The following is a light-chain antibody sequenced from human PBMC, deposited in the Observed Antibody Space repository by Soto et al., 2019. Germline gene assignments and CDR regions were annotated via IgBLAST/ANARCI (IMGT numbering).Light chain of an antibody. CDR1: QSVRSSY. J-gene: IGKJ4*01. V-gene: IGKV3-20*01. CDR3: QQYGSSPS. CDR2: GAS. Sequence: EIVLTQSPATLSLSPGERATLSCRASQSVRSSYLAWYQQKPGQAPSLLIYGASNRATGIADRFSGSGSGTDFTLTISRLEPEDFAVYYCQQYGSSPSFGGGTKVDNK.